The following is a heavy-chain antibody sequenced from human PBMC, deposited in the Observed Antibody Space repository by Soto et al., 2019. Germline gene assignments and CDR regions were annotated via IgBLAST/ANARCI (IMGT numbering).Heavy chain of an antibody. V-gene: IGHV3-15*01. D-gene: IGHD2-21*02. CDR2: IKSKTDGGTT. J-gene: IGHJ6*02. CDR1: GFTFSNAW. CDR3: TTASDYYYYYGMDV. Sequence: GGSLRLSCAASGFTFSNAWMSWVRQAPGKGLEWVGRIKSKTDGGTTDYAAPVKGRFTISRDDSKNTLYLQMNSLKTEDTAVYYCTTASDYYYYYGMDVWGQGTTVTVS.